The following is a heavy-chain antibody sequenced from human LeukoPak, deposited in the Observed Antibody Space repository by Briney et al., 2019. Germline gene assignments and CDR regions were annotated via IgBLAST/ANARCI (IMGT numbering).Heavy chain of an antibody. Sequence: ASMKVSCKASGYTFTGYYMHWVRQAPGQGLEWMGWINPNSGGTNYAQKFQGRVTMTRDTSISTAYMELSRLRSDDTAVYYCARAADYYGSGSSYYFDYWGQGTLVTVSS. J-gene: IGHJ4*02. D-gene: IGHD3-10*01. V-gene: IGHV1-2*02. CDR2: INPNSGGT. CDR1: GYTFTGYY. CDR3: ARAADYYGSGSSYYFDY.